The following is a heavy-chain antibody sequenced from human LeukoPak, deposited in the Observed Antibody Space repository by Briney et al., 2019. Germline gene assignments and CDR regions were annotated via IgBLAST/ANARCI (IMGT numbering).Heavy chain of an antibody. CDR2: IKQDGSEK. V-gene: IGHV3-7*01. J-gene: IGHJ6*03. CDR3: AREAVVVVAAYMDV. D-gene: IGHD2-15*01. CDR1: DLPLIAFG. Sequence: GGPRSSSCAPLDLPLIAFGMSWSRKPPGRGLRWLPTIKQDGSEKYYVDSVKGRFTISRDNAKNSLYLQMNSLRAEDTAVYYCAREAVVVVAAYMDVWGKGTTVTVSS.